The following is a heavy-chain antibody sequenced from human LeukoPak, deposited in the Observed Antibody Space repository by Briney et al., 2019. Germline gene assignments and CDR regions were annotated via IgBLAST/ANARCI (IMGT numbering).Heavy chain of an antibody. D-gene: IGHD3-22*01. CDR2: ISGSGSTI. J-gene: IGHJ4*02. CDR1: GFAFSMYN. CDR3: AKGSSGISTMRFFDY. Sequence: GGSLRLSCAASGFAFSMYNMNWVRQAPGKGLEWLSYISGSGSTIYYADSVRGRFTVSRDNAKNSLYLQMNSLRAEDTAVYYCAKGSSGISTMRFFDYWGQGTLVTVSS. V-gene: IGHV3-48*04.